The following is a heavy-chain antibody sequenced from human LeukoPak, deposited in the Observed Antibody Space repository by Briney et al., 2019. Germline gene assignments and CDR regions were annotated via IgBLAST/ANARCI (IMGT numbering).Heavy chain of an antibody. CDR2: ISSSSSTI. J-gene: IGHJ4*02. D-gene: IGHD2-15*01. CDR1: GFTFSSYS. CDR3: ARDIVVDPLDY. V-gene: IGHV3-48*01. Sequence: GGSLRLSCAASGFTFSSYSMNWVRQAPGKGLEWVSYISSSSSTIYYADSVKGRFAISRDNAKNSLYLQMNSLRAEDTAVYYCARDIVVDPLDYWGQGTLVTVSS.